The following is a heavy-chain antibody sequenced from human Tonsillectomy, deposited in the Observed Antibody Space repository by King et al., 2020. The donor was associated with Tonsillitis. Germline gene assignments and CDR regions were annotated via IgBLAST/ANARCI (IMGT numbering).Heavy chain of an antibody. D-gene: IGHD3-10*01. CDR3: AHRRGRGQWQEGFNWFDS. V-gene: IGHV2-5*02. Sequence: TLKESGPTLGKPTQTLTLTCTFSGFSLHTRGVGVGWIRQPPGKALEGLALIYWDDDERYSPSLQSRLPIMKATSKHPVVLTMTNMDPVDTATYLCAHRRGRGQWQEGFNWFDSWGQGTLVTVSS. CDR2: IYWDDDE. CDR1: GFSLHTRGVG. J-gene: IGHJ5*01.